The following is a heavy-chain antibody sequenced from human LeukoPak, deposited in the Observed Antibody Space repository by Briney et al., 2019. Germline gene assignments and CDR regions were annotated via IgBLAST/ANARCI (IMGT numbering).Heavy chain of an antibody. D-gene: IGHD3-9*01. Sequence: ASVKVSCKASGGTFSSYAISWVRQAPGQGLEWMGIINPSGGSTSYAQKFQGRVTMTRDMSTSTVYMELSSLRSEDTAVYYCARGYYDILTGYPNWFDPWGQGTLVTVSS. J-gene: IGHJ5*02. CDR3: ARGYYDILTGYPNWFDP. CDR1: GGTFSSYA. CDR2: INPSGGST. V-gene: IGHV1-46*01.